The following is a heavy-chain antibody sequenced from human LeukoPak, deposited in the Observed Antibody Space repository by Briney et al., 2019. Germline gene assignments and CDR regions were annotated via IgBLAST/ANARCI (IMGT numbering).Heavy chain of an antibody. CDR2: IDWDDDK. V-gene: IGHV2-70*11. CDR3: AHSSHASGSYCFDY. CDR1: GFSLSTSGMC. D-gene: IGHD3-10*01. J-gene: IGHJ4*02. Sequence: SGPALVKPTQTLTLTCTFSGFSLSTSGMCVSWIRQPPGKALEWLARIDWDDDKYYSTSLKTRLTISKDTSKNQVVLTMTNMDPVDTATYYCAHSSHASGSYCFDYRGQGTLVTVSS.